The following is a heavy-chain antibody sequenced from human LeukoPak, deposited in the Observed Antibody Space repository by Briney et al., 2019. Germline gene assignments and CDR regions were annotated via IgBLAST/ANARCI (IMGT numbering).Heavy chain of an antibody. CDR3: ASRYSSSWYYFDY. J-gene: IGHJ4*02. CDR2: IYYSGST. CDR1: GGSISSGGYY. V-gene: IGHV4-31*03. D-gene: IGHD6-13*01. Sequence: LSLTCTVSGGSISSGGYYWSWIRQHPGKGLEWIGYIYYSGSTYYNPSLKSRVTISVDTSKNQFSLKLSPVTAADTAVYYCASRYSSSWYYFDYWGQGTLVTVSS.